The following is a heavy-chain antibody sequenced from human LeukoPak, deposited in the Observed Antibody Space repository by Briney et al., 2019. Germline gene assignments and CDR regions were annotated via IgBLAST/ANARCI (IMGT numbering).Heavy chain of an antibody. V-gene: IGHV3-7*03. CDR3: GRDRRYMTTVTTATDY. J-gene: IGHJ4*02. CDR2: IKQDGSEM. CDR1: GFIFSGYW. Sequence: GSLRLSCAASGFIFSGYWMSWVRQAPGKGLEWVANIKQDGSEMYYVDSVKGRFTISRDNGKNSLYLQMNSLRAEDTAVYYCGRDRRYMTTVTTATDYWGQGTLVTVSS. D-gene: IGHD4-17*01.